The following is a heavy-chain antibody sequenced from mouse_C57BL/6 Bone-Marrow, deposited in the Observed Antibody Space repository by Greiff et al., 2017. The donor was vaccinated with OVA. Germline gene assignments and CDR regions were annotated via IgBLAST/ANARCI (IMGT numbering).Heavy chain of an antibody. Sequence: EVQLQQSGPELVKPGASVRISCKASGYTFTDYYMNWVKQSHGKSLEWIGDINPNNGGTSYNQKFKGKATLTVDKSSSTAYMELRSLTSEGSAVYYCARRSNYFAYWGQGTLVTVSA. CDR3: ARRSNYFAY. D-gene: IGHD2-5*01. V-gene: IGHV1-26*01. CDR2: INPNNGGT. CDR1: GYTFTDYY. J-gene: IGHJ3*01.